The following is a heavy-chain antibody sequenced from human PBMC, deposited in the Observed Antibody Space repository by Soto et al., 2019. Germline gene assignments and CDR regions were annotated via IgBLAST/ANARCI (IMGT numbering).Heavy chain of an antibody. D-gene: IGHD1-7*01. CDR2: IIPIFGTA. V-gene: IGHV1-69*13. Sequence: SVKVSCKASGGTFSSYAISWVRQAPGQGLEWMGGIIPIFGTANYAQKFQGRVTITADESTSTAYMELSSLRSEDTAVYYCAKGILAQGTGLNYFMDVCGQGTSVTVSS. CDR1: GGTFSSYA. CDR3: AKGILAQGTGLNYFMDV. J-gene: IGHJ6*02.